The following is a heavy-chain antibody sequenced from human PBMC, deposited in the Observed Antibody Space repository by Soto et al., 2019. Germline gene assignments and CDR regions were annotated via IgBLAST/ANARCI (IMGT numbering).Heavy chain of an antibody. V-gene: IGHV1-18*01. CDR2: ISAYNGIT. D-gene: IGHD6-13*01. Sequence: ASVKVSCKASGGTFSSYTISWVRQAPGQGLEWMGWISAYNGITNYAQKLQGRVTMTTDTSTSTAYMELRSLRSDDAAVYYCARDGAYIAAAGTIDYWGQGTLVTVSS. J-gene: IGHJ4*02. CDR3: ARDGAYIAAAGTIDY. CDR1: GGTFSSYT.